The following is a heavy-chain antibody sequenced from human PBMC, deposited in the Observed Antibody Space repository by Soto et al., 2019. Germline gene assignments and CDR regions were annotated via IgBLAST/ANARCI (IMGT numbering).Heavy chain of an antibody. J-gene: IGHJ6*02. CDR3: ARDYYGSGSYLYYYYGMDV. CDR2: IIPIFGTA. CDR1: GGTFSSYA. Sequence: SVKVSCKASGGTFSSYAISWVRQAPGQGLEWMGGIIPIFGTANYAQKFQGRVTITADESTSTAYMELSSLRSEDTAVYYCARDYYGSGSYLYYYYGMDVWGQGTTVTVSS. D-gene: IGHD3-10*01. V-gene: IGHV1-69*13.